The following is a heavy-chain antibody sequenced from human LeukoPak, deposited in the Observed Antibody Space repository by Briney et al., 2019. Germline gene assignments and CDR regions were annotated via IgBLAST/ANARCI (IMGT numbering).Heavy chain of an antibody. J-gene: IGHJ6*03. Sequence: SETLSLTCTVSGGSISSYYWSWIRQPPGKGLEWIGEINHSGSTNYNPSLKSRVTISVDTSKNQFSLKLSSVTAADTAVYYCARQYYDSSGYYLYYYYYYYMDVWGKGTTVTISS. V-gene: IGHV4-34*01. D-gene: IGHD3-22*01. CDR3: ARQYYDSSGYYLYYYYYYYMDV. CDR1: GGSISSYY. CDR2: INHSGST.